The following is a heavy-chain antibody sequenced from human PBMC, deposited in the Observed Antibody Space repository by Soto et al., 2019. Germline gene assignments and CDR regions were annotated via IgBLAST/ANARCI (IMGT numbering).Heavy chain of an antibody. J-gene: IGHJ5*02. CDR1: GGSMSSYY. Sequence: KSSETLSLTCTVSGGSMSSYYWTWIGQPAGKGLEWIGRVYSSGGTHYNPSPKSRVTISLDTSKNQFSLRLLSVTDADTAVYYCARGQRFSDWFDPWGQGTLVTVSS. CDR2: VYSSGGT. V-gene: IGHV4-4*07. CDR3: ARGQRFSDWFDP. D-gene: IGHD3-3*01.